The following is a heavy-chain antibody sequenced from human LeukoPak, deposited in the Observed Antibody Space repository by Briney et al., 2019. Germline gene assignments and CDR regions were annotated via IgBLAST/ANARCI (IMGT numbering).Heavy chain of an antibody. D-gene: IGHD2-15*01. Sequence: GGSLRLSCAASGFTFSDYSMNWVRQAPGKGLEWASSISSSSNYIYYADSVKGRFTISRDNAKNSVSLQMNRLRAEDTAVYYCARDFFRYCRAGSCSSDYWGQGTLVTVSS. CDR2: ISSSSNYI. V-gene: IGHV3-21*01. CDR1: GFTFSDYS. CDR3: ARDFFRYCRAGSCSSDY. J-gene: IGHJ4*02.